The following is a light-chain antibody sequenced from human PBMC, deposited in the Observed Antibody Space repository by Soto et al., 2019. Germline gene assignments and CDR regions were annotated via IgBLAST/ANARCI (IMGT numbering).Light chain of an antibody. Sequence: EIVLTQSPATLYLSPGERATLSCRASQSVSTYLAWYQQKSGQAPRLLIYDASNRATCIPARFSGSGSGTDFTLTISSLETEDFAVDYCQQRDNWLRTFGQGTQVEIK. V-gene: IGKV3-11*01. CDR3: QQRDNWLRT. CDR1: QSVSTY. CDR2: DAS. J-gene: IGKJ1*01.